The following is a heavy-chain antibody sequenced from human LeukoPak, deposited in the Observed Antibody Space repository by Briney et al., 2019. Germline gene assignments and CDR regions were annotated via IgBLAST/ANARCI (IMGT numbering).Heavy chain of an antibody. CDR3: ARGEYYSSSVYYYYMDV. J-gene: IGHJ6*03. V-gene: IGHV4-59*01. CDR1: GGSTSSYY. CDR2: IYYSGST. D-gene: IGHD6-13*01. Sequence: SETLSLTCTVSGGSTSSYYWSWIRQPPGKGLEWIGYIYYSGSTNYNPSLKSRVTVSVDTSKNQFSLKLSSVTAADTAVYYCARGEYYSSSVYYYYMDVWGKGTTVTVSS.